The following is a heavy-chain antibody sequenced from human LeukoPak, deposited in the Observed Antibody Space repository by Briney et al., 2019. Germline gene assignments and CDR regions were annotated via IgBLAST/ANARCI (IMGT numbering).Heavy chain of an antibody. J-gene: IGHJ6*03. D-gene: IGHD4-11*01. CDR3: ARCPVDYSNYYYYYYYMDV. Sequence: SETLSLTCTVSGGSISSYYWSWIRQPPGKGLEWIGYIYYSGSTNYNPSLKSRVTISVDTSKNQFSLKLSSVTAADTAVYYCARCPVDYSNYYYYYYYMDVWGKGTTVTVSS. CDR2: IYYSGST. CDR1: GGSISSYY. V-gene: IGHV4-59*01.